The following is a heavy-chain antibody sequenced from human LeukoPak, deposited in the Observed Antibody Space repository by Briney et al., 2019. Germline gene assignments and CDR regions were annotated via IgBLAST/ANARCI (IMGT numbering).Heavy chain of an antibody. J-gene: IGHJ3*02. D-gene: IGHD3-22*01. CDR2: INPNSGGT. CDR1: GYTFSAHY. Sequence: ASVKVSCKASGYTFSAHYMHWVRQAPGQGLEWMGWINPNSGGTNYAQKFQGRVTMTRDTSISIVYMELSRLRSDDTAVYYCARDYYDSRGFGASDIWGQGTMVTVSS. V-gene: IGHV1-2*02. CDR3: ARDYYDSRGFGASDI.